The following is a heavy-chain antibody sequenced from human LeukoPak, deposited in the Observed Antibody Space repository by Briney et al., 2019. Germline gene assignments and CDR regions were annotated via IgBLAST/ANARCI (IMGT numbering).Heavy chain of an antibody. CDR3: ARDLDY. V-gene: IGHV3-30-3*01. J-gene: IGHJ4*02. CDR1: GFTFSSYA. CDR2: ISYDGSNK. Sequence: GGSLRLSCAASGFTFSSYAMHWVRQAPGKGLEWVAVISYDGSNKYYADSVKGRFTISRDNSKNTLYLQMNSLRAEDTAVYYCARDLDYWGQGTLVTVSS.